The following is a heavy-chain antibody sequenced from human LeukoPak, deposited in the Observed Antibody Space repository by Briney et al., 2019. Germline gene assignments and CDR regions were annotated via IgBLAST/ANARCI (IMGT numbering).Heavy chain of an antibody. CDR3: ASDRYSSSWYYIWFDP. Sequence: SSETLSLTCTVSGGSISSSSYYWGWIRQPPGKGLEWIGSIYYSGSTYYNPSLKSRVTISVDTSKNQFSLKLSSVTAADTAVYYCASDRYSSSWYYIWFDPWGQGTLVTVSS. D-gene: IGHD6-13*01. V-gene: IGHV4-39*01. CDR1: GGSISSSSYY. J-gene: IGHJ5*02. CDR2: IYYSGST.